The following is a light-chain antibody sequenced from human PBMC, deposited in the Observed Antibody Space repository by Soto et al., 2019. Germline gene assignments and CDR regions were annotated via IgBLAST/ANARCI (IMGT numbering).Light chain of an antibody. CDR2: EVT. CDR1: SSDVGGYDY. Sequence: QSALTQPPSASGSPGQSVTISCTGTSSDVGGYDYVSWYQQRPGKAPKLLIHEVTKRPSGVPDRFSGSKSGNAAYLTISGLQVEEEAEPFRFSFKTTSTHVFGTGTKVTVL. V-gene: IGLV2-8*01. CDR3: FSFKTTSTHV. J-gene: IGLJ1*01.